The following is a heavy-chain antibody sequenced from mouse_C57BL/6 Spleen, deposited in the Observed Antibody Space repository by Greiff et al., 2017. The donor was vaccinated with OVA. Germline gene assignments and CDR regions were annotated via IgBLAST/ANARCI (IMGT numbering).Heavy chain of an antibody. CDR3: ARDDGPYYYAMDY. V-gene: IGHV1-82*01. D-gene: IGHD2-3*01. CDR1: GYAFSSSW. CDR2: IYPGDGDT. J-gene: IGHJ4*01. Sequence: QVQLKESGPELVKPGASVKISCKASGYAFSSSWMNWVKQRPGKGLEWIGRIYPGDGDTNYNGKFKGKATLTADKSSSTAYMQLSSLTSEDSAVYFCARDDGPYYYAMDYWGKGTSVTVSS.